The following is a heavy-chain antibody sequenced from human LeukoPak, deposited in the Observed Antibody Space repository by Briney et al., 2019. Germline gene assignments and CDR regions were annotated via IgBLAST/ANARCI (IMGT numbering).Heavy chain of an antibody. J-gene: IGHJ4*02. CDR3: ARAGLKYSSGIFDY. CDR1: GGTFSSYA. CDR2: IIPIFGTA. D-gene: IGHD6-19*01. V-gene: IGHV1-69*13. Sequence: ASVKVSCKASGGTFSSYAISWVRQAPGQGLEWMGGIIPIFGTANYAQKFQGRVTITADESTSTAYMELSSLRSEDTAVNYCARAGLKYSSGIFDYWGQGTLVTVSS.